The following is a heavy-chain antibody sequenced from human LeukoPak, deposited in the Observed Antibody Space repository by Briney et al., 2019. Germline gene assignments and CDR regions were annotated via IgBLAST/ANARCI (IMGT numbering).Heavy chain of an antibody. CDR1: GFTFSSYA. CDR3: ARAGNYYDIVESDY. V-gene: IGHV3-30*04. Sequence: PGGSLRLSCAASGFTFSSYAMHWVRRAPGKGLEWVAVISYDGSNKYYADSVKGRFTISRDNSKNTQYLQMNSLRAEDTAVYYCARAGNYYDIVESDYWGQGTLVTVSS. J-gene: IGHJ4*02. D-gene: IGHD3-22*01. CDR2: ISYDGSNK.